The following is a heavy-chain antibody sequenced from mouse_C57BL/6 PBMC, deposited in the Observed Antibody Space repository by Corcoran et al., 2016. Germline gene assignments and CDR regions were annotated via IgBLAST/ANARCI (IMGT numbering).Heavy chain of an antibody. Sequence: QVQLQQSGPELVKPGASVKISCKASGYTFTDYYINWVKQRPGQGLEWIGWIFPGSGSTYYNEKFKGKATLTVDKSSSTAYMLLSSLTSEDSAVYFCARDGVFITTVVEPWFAYWGQGTLVTVSA. CDR2: IFPGSGST. CDR1: GYTFTDYY. V-gene: IGHV1-75*01. D-gene: IGHD1-1*01. J-gene: IGHJ3*01. CDR3: ARDGVFITTVVEPWFAY.